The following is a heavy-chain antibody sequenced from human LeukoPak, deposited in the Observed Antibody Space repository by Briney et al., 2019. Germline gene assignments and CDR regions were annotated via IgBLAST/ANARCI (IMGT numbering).Heavy chain of an antibody. CDR2: IYYSGST. J-gene: IGHJ4*02. CDR1: SGSISTYS. D-gene: IGHD6-6*01. V-gene: IGHV4-59*01. CDR3: ARSDYSSSPFDY. Sequence: SETLSLTCSASSGSISTYSWSWTRQPPGKGLEWIGYIYYSGSTKYNPSLKSRVTISVDTSKNQFSLKLSSLTAADTAVYYCARSDYSSSPFDYWGQGTLVTVSS.